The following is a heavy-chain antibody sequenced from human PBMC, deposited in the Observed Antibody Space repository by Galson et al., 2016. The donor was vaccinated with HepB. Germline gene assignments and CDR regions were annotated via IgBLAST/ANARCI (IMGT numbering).Heavy chain of an antibody. CDR3: ARQSSGSLPLDY. V-gene: IGHV1-69*02. CDR1: GGTFSSYS. Sequence: SVKVSCKASGGTFSSYSISWVRQAPGQGLEWMGRIIPSLGLTNYEQNFQGRVTITADYMELSSLRSEDTALYYCARQSSGSLPLDYWGQGTLVTVSS. J-gene: IGHJ4*02. CDR2: IIPSLGLT. D-gene: IGHD1-26*01.